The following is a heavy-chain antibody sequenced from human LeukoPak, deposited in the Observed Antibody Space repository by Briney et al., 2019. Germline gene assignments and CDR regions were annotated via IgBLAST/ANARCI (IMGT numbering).Heavy chain of an antibody. J-gene: IGHJ6*02. CDR3: TREGVNGPPYNMDV. CDR2: IRSKGYGVTT. CDR1: GFSFGDHA. V-gene: IGHV3-49*03. Sequence: GGSLRLSCTASGFSFGDHAMSWFRQAPGKGLEWVGLIRSKGYGVTTEYAATVKGRFTITRDDSKSIAYLQMNSLKTEDSAVYYCTREGVNGPPYNMDVWGQGTTVTVSS. D-gene: IGHD3-10*01.